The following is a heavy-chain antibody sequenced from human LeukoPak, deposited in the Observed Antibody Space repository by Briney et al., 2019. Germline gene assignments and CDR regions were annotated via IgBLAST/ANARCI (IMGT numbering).Heavy chain of an antibody. D-gene: IGHD7-27*01. Sequence: GGSLRLSCEGSGFSVSSSYMSWVRQSPGKGLEWVAVIYSGGSTYYVDSVKDRFSISRDSSKNTLYLQMNSLRAEDTAVYYCARHRGFRVFFRHSRTGDYFDYWGQGTLVTVSS. CDR1: GFSVSSSY. V-gene: IGHV3-66*04. CDR3: ARHRGFRVFFRHSRTGDYFDY. CDR2: IYSGGST. J-gene: IGHJ4*02.